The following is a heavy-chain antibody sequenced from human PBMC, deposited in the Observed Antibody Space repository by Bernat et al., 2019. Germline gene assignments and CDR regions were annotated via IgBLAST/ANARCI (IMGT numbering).Heavy chain of an antibody. CDR2: ISGSGGST. CDR3: AKVLVGIFGVDY. D-gene: IGHD2-15*01. CDR1: GFTFSSYA. J-gene: IGHJ4*02. Sequence: EVQLVESGGGLVQPGGSLRLSCAASGFTFSSYAMSWVRQAPGKGLQWVSAISGSGGSTYYADYVKGRFTISRDNSKNTLYLQMNSLRAEDTAVYYCAKVLVGIFGVDYWGQGTLVTVSS. V-gene: IGHV3-23*04.